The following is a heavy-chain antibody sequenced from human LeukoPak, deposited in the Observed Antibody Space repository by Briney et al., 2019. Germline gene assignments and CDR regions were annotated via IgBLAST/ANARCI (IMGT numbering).Heavy chain of an antibody. CDR3: VRDMSGVVAASTEEY. J-gene: IGHJ4*02. CDR2: IYSGGST. V-gene: IGHV3-66*01. D-gene: IGHD2-15*01. CDR1: GFTVSSNY. Sequence: GGSLRLSCAASGFTVSSNYVSWVRQAPGKGLEWVSVIYSGGSTYYADSVKGRFTISRDNSKNTLYLQMNSLRAEDTAVYYCVRDMSGVVAASTEEYWGQGTLVTVSS.